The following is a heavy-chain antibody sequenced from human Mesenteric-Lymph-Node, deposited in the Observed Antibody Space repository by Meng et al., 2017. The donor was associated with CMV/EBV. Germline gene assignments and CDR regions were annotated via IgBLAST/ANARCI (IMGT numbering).Heavy chain of an antibody. D-gene: IGHD3-3*01. CDR3: ARDFGVRAGSTWGYFYYNMDV. J-gene: IGHJ6*02. Sequence: GGSLRLSCAASGFTFSSYSMAWVRQAPGKALEWVASISGASDYIYHADSLKGRFTISRDNTKNSLYLQMNSLRAEDTAVYYCARDFGVRAGSTWGYFYYNMDVWGQGTTVTVSS. V-gene: IGHV3-21*06. CDR1: GFTFSSYS. CDR2: ISGASDYI.